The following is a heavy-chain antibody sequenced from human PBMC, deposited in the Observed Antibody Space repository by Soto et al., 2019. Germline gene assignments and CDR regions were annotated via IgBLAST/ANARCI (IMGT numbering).Heavy chain of an antibody. CDR3: ARIKALDIVVVVAATPSGAFDI. V-gene: IGHV3-7*01. Sequence: EVQLVESGGGLVQPGGSLRLSCAASGFTFSSYWMSWVRQAPGKGLGWVANIKQDGSEKYYVDSVKGRFTISRDNAKNSLYLQMNSLRAEDTAVYYCARIKALDIVVVVAATPSGAFDIWGQGTMVTVSS. CDR2: IKQDGSEK. CDR1: GFTFSSYW. J-gene: IGHJ3*02. D-gene: IGHD2-15*01.